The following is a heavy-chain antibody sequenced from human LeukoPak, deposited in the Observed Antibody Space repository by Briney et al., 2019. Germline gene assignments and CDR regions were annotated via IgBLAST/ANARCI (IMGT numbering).Heavy chain of an antibody. CDR2: INHSGST. CDR1: GGSFSGYY. CDR3: ARVLTYYGDYAVKYYYYYYGMDV. J-gene: IGHJ6*02. D-gene: IGHD4-17*01. V-gene: IGHV4-34*01. Sequence: SETLSLTCAVYGGSFSGYYWSWIRQPPGKGLEWIAEINHSGSTNYNPSLKSRVTISVDTSKNQFSLKLSSVTAADTAVYYCARVLTYYGDYAVKYYYYYYGMDVWGQGTTVTVSS.